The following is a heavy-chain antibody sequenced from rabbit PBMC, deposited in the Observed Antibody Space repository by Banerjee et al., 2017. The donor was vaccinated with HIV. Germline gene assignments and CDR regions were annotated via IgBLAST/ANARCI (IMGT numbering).Heavy chain of an antibody. Sequence: QEQLEESGGDLVKPEGSLTLTCTASGFSFSNKYVMCWVRQAPGKGLEWIACINTSSGSTWYASWAKGRFTISKTSSTTVTLQMTSLTAADTATYFCARDAGYAGSNLWGPGTRVTVS. D-gene: IGHD4-2*01. J-gene: IGHJ4*01. CDR3: ARDAGYAGSNL. CDR2: INTSSGST. CDR1: GFSFSNKYV. V-gene: IGHV1S45*01.